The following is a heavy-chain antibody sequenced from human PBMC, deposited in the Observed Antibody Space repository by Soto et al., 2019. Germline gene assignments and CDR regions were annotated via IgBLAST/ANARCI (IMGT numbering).Heavy chain of an antibody. CDR3: ARVPYYYYYYYMDV. CDR2: INHSGST. V-gene: IGHV4-34*01. J-gene: IGHJ6*03. Sequence: SDTLSLTCALYGGSFSGYYQSRFRQPPGKGLEWIGEINHSGSTNYNPSLKSRVTISVDTSKNQFSLKLSSVTAADTAVYYCARVPYYYYYYYMDVWGQGTTVT. CDR1: GGSFSGYY.